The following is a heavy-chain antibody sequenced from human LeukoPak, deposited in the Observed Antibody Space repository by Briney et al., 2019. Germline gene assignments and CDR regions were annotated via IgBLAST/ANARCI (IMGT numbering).Heavy chain of an antibody. J-gene: IGHJ5*02. V-gene: IGHV4-4*07. D-gene: IGHD6-13*01. CDR1: GGSISSYY. Sequence: SETLSLTCTVSGGSISSYYWSWIRQPAGKGREWIGRIYTSGSTNDNPSLKRRVTMSVDTSKNQFSLKLSPVTAADTAVYYCARVDSSSFEPWGERTLVTVSS. CDR3: ARVDSSSFEP. CDR2: IYTSGST.